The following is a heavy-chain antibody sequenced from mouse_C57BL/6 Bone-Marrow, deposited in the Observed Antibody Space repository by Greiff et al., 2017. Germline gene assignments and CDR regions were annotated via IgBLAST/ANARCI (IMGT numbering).Heavy chain of an antibody. CDR2: IDPEDGDT. J-gene: IGHJ1*03. Sequence: EVQLQQSEAELVKPGASVKFSCTASGFTITDYSMHWVKQRPEQGLEWIGWIDPEDGDTKYAQKFPGKATITADTSSNTAYLQLSSLTSEDTAVEYGARDGCSVHFDVWGTGTTVTVSS. D-gene: IGHD2-3*01. CDR1: GFTITDYS. V-gene: IGHV14-2*01. CDR3: ARDGCSVHFDV.